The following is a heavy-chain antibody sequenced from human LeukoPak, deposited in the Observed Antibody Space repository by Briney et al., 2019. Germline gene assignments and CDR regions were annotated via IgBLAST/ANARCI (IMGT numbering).Heavy chain of an antibody. CDR3: VREGEYFDSLTGYSKYYGMDV. CDR2: INFDGSST. J-gene: IGHJ6*02. Sequence: GGSLRLSCTASGFTFSSHWMHWVRQAPGKGLVWVSRINFDGSSTNYADSVKGRFTISRDNSKNTLYLQMNSLRAEDTAVYYCVREGEYFDSLTGYSKYYGMDVWGQGTTVTVSS. CDR1: GFTFSSHW. D-gene: IGHD3-9*01. V-gene: IGHV3-74*01.